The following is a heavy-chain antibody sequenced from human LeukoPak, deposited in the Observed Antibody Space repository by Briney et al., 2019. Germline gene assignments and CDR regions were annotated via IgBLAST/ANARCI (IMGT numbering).Heavy chain of an antibody. V-gene: IGHV4-38-2*01. D-gene: IGHD7-27*01. CDR2: IYPSGST. CDR1: GSSISSGYY. J-gene: IGHJ4*02. CDR3: AGLDWGSPPYFDY. Sequence: SATLSLTCAVAGSSISSGYYWGWIRQPPGKGREWFGSIYPSGSTYYNPSLKSRVTISVDTSKNQFSLKLSSVTAADTAVYYCAGLDWGSPPYFDYWGQGTLVTVSS.